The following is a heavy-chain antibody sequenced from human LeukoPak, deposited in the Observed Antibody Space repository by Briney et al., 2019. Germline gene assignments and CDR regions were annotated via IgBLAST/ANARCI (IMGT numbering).Heavy chain of an antibody. Sequence: GGSLRLSCTASGFTFSSYWMHWVRQAPGKGLVWVSRINSDGSSTSYADSVKGRFTISRDNSKNTLYLQINSLRAGDTAVYYCARLSGHYYYYGMDVWGKGTTVTVSS. V-gene: IGHV3-74*01. CDR1: GFTFSSYW. D-gene: IGHD6-19*01. CDR3: ARLSGHYYYYGMDV. J-gene: IGHJ6*04. CDR2: INSDGSST.